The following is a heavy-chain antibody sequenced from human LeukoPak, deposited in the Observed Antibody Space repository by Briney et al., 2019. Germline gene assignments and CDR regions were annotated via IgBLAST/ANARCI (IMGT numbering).Heavy chain of an antibody. CDR1: GGSISSGDYY. D-gene: IGHD2-2*01. CDR3: ARVGSYCSSTSCPNRWFDP. J-gene: IGHJ5*02. V-gene: IGHV4-30-4*01. CDR2: IYYCGST. Sequence: SETLSLTCTVSGGSISSGDYYWSWIRQPPGKGLEWIGYIYYCGSTYYNPSLKSRVTISVDTSKNQFSLKLSSVTAADTAVYYCARVGSYCSSTSCPNRWFDPWGQGTLVTVS.